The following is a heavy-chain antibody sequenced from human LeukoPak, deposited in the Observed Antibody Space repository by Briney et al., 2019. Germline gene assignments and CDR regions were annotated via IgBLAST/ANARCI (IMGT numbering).Heavy chain of an antibody. CDR1: GFTFSSYE. Sequence: PGGSLRLSCAASGFTFSSYEMNWVRQAPGKGLEWVAYITGSGRSIYYPDSVKGRFTVSRDNAKNSLYLQMNSLRAEDTAVYYCARLVVVTANSPFDIWGQGTMVTVSS. J-gene: IGHJ3*02. V-gene: IGHV3-48*03. D-gene: IGHD2-21*02. CDR3: ARLVVVTANSPFDI. CDR2: ITGSGRSI.